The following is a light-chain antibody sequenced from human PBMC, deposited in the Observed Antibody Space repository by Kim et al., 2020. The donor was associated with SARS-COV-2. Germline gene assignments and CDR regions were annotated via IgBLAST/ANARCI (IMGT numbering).Light chain of an antibody. Sequence: SPGERATLSRMASQRVSSSYLAWYQQKPGQAPRLLIYGASSRATGIPDRFSGSGSGTAFTLTISRLDPEDFAVYYCQQFHSAQWTFGQGTKVDIK. V-gene: IGKV3-20*01. CDR3: QQFHSAQWT. CDR2: GAS. J-gene: IGKJ1*01. CDR1: QRVSSSY.